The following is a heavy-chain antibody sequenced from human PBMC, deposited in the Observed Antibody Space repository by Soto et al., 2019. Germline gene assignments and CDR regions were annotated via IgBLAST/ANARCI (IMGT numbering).Heavy chain of an antibody. CDR3: ARSPNLSSWPYCFDD. CDR2: LLYNGYTQ. CDR1: GFTFTNFG. D-gene: IGHD6-13*01. Sequence: QVQLVESGGGVVQPGRSLRLSCAASGFTFTNFGLHWVRQAPDKGLEWVAVLLYNGYTQYYADSVKGRFTISGDNAKNTLYLQMASLHPWDTAVYYCARSPNLSSWPYCFDDWGLGTLVAVSS. V-gene: IGHV3-30*04. J-gene: IGHJ4*02.